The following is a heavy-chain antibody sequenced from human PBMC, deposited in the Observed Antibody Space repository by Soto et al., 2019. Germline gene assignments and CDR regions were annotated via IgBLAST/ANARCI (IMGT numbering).Heavy chain of an antibody. V-gene: IGHV2-5*01. CDR2: VYWNDDK. CDR1: GFSLSSSGMS. Sequence: GSGPTLVNPTHTRTLTCTFSGFSLSSSGMSVGWFRQAPGKAPEWLSLVYWNDDKRYSPSLKSRLTISKDTSTNQVVLTMTNMDSVDTGTYYCAHMYYYDGSGYYPTSDYWGQGTLVTVSS. J-gene: IGHJ4*02. D-gene: IGHD3-22*01. CDR3: AHMYYYDGSGYYPTSDY.